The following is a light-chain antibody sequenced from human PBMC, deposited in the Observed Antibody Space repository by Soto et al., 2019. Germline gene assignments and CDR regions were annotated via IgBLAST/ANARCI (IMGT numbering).Light chain of an antibody. CDR1: SSDVGAYNY. Sequence: QSALTQPASVSGSPGQSITISCTGTSSDVGAYNYVCWYQQYPGKAPKLMIYVVSTRSSGVSNRFSGSKSGNTASLTISGLQAEDEADYYCSSYTRSPSYVFGPGTKVTVL. CDR3: SSYTRSPSYV. V-gene: IGLV2-14*03. J-gene: IGLJ1*01. CDR2: VVS.